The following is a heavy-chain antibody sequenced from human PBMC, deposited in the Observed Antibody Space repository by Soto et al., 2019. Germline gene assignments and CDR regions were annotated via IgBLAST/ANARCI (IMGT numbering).Heavy chain of an antibody. D-gene: IGHD3-9*01. V-gene: IGHV3-21*01. CDR2: ISSSSSYI. Sequence: GGSLRLSCAASGFTFSTYSMNWVRQAPGKGLEWVSSISSSSSYIYYADSVKGRFTISRDNAKNSLYLQMNSLRAEDTAVYYCARVSLDWSNFDYWGQGTLVTVSS. CDR1: GFTFSTYS. J-gene: IGHJ4*02. CDR3: ARVSLDWSNFDY.